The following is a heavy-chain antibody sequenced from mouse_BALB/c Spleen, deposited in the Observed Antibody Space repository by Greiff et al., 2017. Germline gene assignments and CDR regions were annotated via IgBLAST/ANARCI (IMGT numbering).Heavy chain of an antibody. J-gene: IGHJ2*01. Sequence: QSGPGLVKPSQSLSLTCTVTGYSITSDYAWNWIRQFPGNKLEWMGYISYSGSTSYNPSLKSRISITRDTSKNQFFLQLNSVTTEDTATYYCARGYYFDYWGQGTTLTVSS. V-gene: IGHV3-2*02. CDR1: GYSITSDYA. CDR3: ARGYYFDY. CDR2: ISYSGST.